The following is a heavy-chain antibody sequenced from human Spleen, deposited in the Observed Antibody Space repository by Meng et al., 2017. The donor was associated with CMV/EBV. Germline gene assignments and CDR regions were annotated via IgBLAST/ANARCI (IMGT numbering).Heavy chain of an antibody. J-gene: IGHJ4*02. CDR3: ARDRCSSTSCYTEQHTDFDY. CDR1: GFTFSSYS. Sequence: GGSLRLSCAASGFTFSSYSMNWVRQAPGKGLEWVSYISNSSSTIYYADSVKGRFTISRDNAKNSLYLQMNSLRAEDTAVYYCARDRCSSTSCYTEQHTDFDYWGQGTLVTVSS. D-gene: IGHD2-2*02. V-gene: IGHV3-48*04. CDR2: ISNSSSTI.